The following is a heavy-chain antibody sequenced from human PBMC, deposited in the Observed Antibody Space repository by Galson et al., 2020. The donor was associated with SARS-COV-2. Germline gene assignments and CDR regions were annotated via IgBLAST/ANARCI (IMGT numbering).Heavy chain of an antibody. Sequence: SETLSLTCTVSGGSISSGSYYWSWIRQPAGKGLEWIGRIYTSGSTNYNPSLKSRVTISVDTSKNQFSLKLSSVTAADTAVYYCARRDAGELLFDYWGQGTLVTVSS. CDR1: GGSISSGSYY. V-gene: IGHV4-61*02. CDR3: ARRDAGELLFDY. J-gene: IGHJ4*02. CDR2: IYTSGST. D-gene: IGHD1-26*01.